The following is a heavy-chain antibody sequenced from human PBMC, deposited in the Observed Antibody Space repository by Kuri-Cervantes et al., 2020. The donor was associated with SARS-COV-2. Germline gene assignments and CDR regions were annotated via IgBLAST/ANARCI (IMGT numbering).Heavy chain of an antibody. CDR2: ISRNSNYI. CDR1: GFDFSLYN. CDR3: VRPFDH. J-gene: IGHJ4*02. Sequence: GESLKISCAASGFDFSLYNMNWVRQAPGKGLEWVSRISRNSNYIDYADSVKGRFIISRDNAKNSLDLQMNSLGPEDTAVYYCVRPFDHWGQGHLVTVSS. V-gene: IGHV3-21*01.